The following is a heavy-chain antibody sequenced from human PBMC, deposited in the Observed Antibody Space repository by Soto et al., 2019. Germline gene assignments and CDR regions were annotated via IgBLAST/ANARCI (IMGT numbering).Heavy chain of an antibody. Sequence: ASVKVSCKASGYTFTSYGISWVRQAPGQGLEWMGWISAYNGNTNYAQKLQGRVTMTTDTSTSTAYMELRSLRSDDTAVYYCARDSYILLWFGELLPNNFDYWGQGTLVTVSS. CDR3: ARDSYILLWFGELLPNNFDY. V-gene: IGHV1-18*01. CDR1: GYTFTSYG. J-gene: IGHJ4*02. CDR2: ISAYNGNT. D-gene: IGHD3-10*01.